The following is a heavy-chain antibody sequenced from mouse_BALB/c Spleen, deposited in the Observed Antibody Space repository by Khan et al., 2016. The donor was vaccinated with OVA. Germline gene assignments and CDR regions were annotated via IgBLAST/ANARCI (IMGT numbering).Heavy chain of an antibody. CDR2: IYYRGTT. Sequence: EVQLQESGPDLVKPSQSLSLTCTVTGYSITSGYSWHWIRQFPGNKLEWMGYIYYRGTTNYNPSLKSRISITRDTSKNQYYLQLNSVTTEDTATYYCARDGNYFDCWGQGTTLTVSS. CDR1: GYSITSGYS. J-gene: IGHJ2*01. D-gene: IGHD1-1*01. V-gene: IGHV3-1*02. CDR3: ARDGNYFDC.